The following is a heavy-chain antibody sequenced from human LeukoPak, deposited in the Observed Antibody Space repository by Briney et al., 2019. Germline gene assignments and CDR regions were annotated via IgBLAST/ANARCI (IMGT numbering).Heavy chain of an antibody. CDR2: IRYDGSSK. D-gene: IGHD6-19*01. CDR1: GFTFSSYG. Sequence: PGGSLRLSCAASGFTFSSYGMHWVRQAPGKGLEWVAFIRYDGSSKYYADSVKGRFTISGDNSKNTVYLQMNSLRAEDTAVYYCAKDAPVVGYYYSYMDVWDKGTTVTISS. CDR3: AKDAPVVGYYYSYMDV. V-gene: IGHV3-30*02. J-gene: IGHJ6*03.